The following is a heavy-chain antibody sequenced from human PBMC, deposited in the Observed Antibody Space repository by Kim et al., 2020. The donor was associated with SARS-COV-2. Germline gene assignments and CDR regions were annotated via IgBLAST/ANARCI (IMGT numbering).Heavy chain of an antibody. CDR2: INHSGST. CDR3: ARERGRPGYGPHRRDAFDI. Sequence: SETLSLTCAVYGGSFSGYYWSWIRQPPGKGLEWIGEINHSGSTNYNPSLKSRVTISVDTSKNQFSLKLSSVTAADTAVYYCARERGRPGYGPHRRDAFDIWGQGTMVTVSS. J-gene: IGHJ3*02. V-gene: IGHV4-34*01. CDR1: GGSFSGYY. D-gene: IGHD6-13*01.